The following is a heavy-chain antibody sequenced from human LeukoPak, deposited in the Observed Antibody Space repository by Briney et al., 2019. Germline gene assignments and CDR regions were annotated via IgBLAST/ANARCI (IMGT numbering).Heavy chain of an antibody. CDR1: TFTFSSYN. J-gene: IGHJ3*02. D-gene: IGHD6-13*01. CDR3: ARDGSIAAAGYDAFDI. V-gene: IGHV3-30-3*01. Sequence: GGSLRLSCAASTFTFSSYNMNWVRQAPGKGLEWVAVISYDGSNKYYADSVKGRFTISRDNSKNTLYLQMNSLRAEDTAVYYCARDGSIAAAGYDAFDIWGQGTMVTVSS. CDR2: ISYDGSNK.